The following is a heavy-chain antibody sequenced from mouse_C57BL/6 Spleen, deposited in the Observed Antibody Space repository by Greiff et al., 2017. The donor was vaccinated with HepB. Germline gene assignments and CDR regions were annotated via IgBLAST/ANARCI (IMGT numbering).Heavy chain of an antibody. CDR2: IDPSDSYT. CDR3: ARFGSSYWYFDV. J-gene: IGHJ1*03. D-gene: IGHD1-1*01. Sequence: VQLQQPGAELVMPGASVKLSCKASGCTFTSYWMHWVKQRPGQGLEWIGEIDPSDSYTNYNQKFKGKSTLTVDKSSSTAYMQLSSLTSEDSAVYYCARFGSSYWYFDVWGTGTTVTVSS. V-gene: IGHV1-69*01. CDR1: GCTFTSYW.